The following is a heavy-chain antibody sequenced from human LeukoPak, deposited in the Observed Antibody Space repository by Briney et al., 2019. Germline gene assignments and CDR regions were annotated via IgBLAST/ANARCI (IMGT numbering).Heavy chain of an antibody. CDR1: GFAFDDFA. CDR2: IRRRAYGGAA. Sequence: GGSLRLSCTTSGFAFDDFAMSWVRQPAGKGLEWVGFIRRRAYGGAAEYAASVKGRSIISRDDSKGIAYLQMNSLKTEDTAVYYCSRNGLVDFDYWGQGSRVIVSP. J-gene: IGHJ4*02. V-gene: IGHV3-49*04. CDR3: SRNGLVDFDY.